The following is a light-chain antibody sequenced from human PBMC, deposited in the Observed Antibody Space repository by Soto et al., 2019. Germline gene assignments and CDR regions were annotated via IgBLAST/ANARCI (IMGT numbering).Light chain of an antibody. V-gene: IGLV2-23*01. J-gene: IGLJ1*01. CDR2: GGT. CDR1: SSDVGSYSL. Sequence: QSVLTQPASVSGSPGHSITISCTGTSSDVGSYSLVSWYQHHPGKAPKLIIYGGTKRPSGVSNRFSGSKSANTASLTISGLQAEDEADYYCCSDAGSDTYVFGTGTKLTVL. CDR3: CSDAGSDTYV.